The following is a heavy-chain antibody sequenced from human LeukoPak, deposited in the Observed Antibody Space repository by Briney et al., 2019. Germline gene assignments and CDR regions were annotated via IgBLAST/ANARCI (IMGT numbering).Heavy chain of an antibody. CDR1: GGSISSYY. J-gene: IGHJ4*02. CDR3: ARFRVSLQYFDY. Sequence: KPSETLSLTCTVSGGSISSYYWSWIRQPPGKGLEWIGYLYYSGSTNYNPSLKSRVTISVDTSKNQFSLKLSSVTAADTAVYYCARFRVSLQYFDYWGQGTLVTVSS. V-gene: IGHV4-59*01. CDR2: LYYSGST.